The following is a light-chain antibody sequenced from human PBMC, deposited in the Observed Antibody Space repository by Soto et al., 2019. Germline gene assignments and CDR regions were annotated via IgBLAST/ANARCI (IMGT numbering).Light chain of an antibody. CDR3: PQRSNWPALT. J-gene: IGKJ4*01. CDR2: DAS. CDR1: QSVSSY. Sequence: EIVLTQSPATLSLSPGERATLSCRASQSVSSYLAWCQQKPGQAPRLLIYDASNRATGIPARFSGSGSGTDFTLTISSLEPEDFAVYYCPQRSNWPALTFGGGTKVEIK. V-gene: IGKV3-11*01.